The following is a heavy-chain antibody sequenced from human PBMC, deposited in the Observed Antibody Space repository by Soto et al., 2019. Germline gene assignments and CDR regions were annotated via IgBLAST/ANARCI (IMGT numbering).Heavy chain of an antibody. D-gene: IGHD3-3*01. Sequence: PSETLSLTCAVSGDSISGSQWWSWVRLPPGKGLEWIGEISHTGTTNYNPSLKSRVTMSVDKPKNQFSLNLTSVTAADTAVYYCARGRGVLRFLEWSTYGMDVWGQGTTVTVSS. CDR2: ISHTGTT. CDR1: GDSISGSQW. V-gene: IGHV4-4*02. J-gene: IGHJ6*02. CDR3: ARGRGVLRFLEWSTYGMDV.